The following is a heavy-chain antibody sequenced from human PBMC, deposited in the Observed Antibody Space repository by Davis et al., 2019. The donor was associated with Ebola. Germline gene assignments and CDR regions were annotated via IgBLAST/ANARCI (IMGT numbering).Heavy chain of an antibody. CDR2: IIPIFGTA. D-gene: IGHD4-17*01. CDR1: GGTFSSYA. J-gene: IGHJ4*02. V-gene: IGHV1-69*13. Sequence: SVKVSCKASGGTFSSYAISWVRQAPGQGLEWMGGIIPIFGTANYAQKCQGRVTITADESTSTAYMELSSLRSEDTAVYYCARGFYGDYVFDYWGQGTLVTVSS. CDR3: ARGFYGDYVFDY.